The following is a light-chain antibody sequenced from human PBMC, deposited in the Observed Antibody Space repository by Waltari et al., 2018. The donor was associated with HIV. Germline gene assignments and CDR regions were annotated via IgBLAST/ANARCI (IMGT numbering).Light chain of an antibody. CDR1: SLRSYY. Sequence: SSELTQDPSVSVALGQTVRITCQGDSLRSYYASWYQQKSGQAPVVVFFGRNNRPSGSPDRFSGSSSGNTASLTITGAQAEDEADYYCHSRDISGYHVVFGGGTKVTVL. CDR3: HSRDISGYHVV. CDR2: GRN. J-gene: IGLJ2*01. V-gene: IGLV3-19*01.